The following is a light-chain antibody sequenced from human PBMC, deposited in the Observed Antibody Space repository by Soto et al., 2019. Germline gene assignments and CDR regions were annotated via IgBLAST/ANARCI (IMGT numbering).Light chain of an antibody. CDR2: GAS. J-gene: IGKJ1*01. CDR3: QQYGSSPRT. V-gene: IGKV3-20*01. Sequence: EIVLTQSPGTLSLSPGERATLSCRASQSVSSSYLAWNQQKPGQAPRLLIYGASSRTTSIPDRFSGSGSGTDFTFTISRLEPEDFAVYYCQQYGSSPRTFGQGTKVDIK. CDR1: QSVSSSY.